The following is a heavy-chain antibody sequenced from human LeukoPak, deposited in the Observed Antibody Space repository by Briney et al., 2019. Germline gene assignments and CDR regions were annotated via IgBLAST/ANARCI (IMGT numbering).Heavy chain of an antibody. CDR1: GFSLSGYW. CDR3: AKVGDLPAADYFDY. V-gene: IGHV3-7*01. Sequence: GGSLRLSCAASGFSLSGYWMTWVRQAPGKGLEWVANINRDGSQKNHVDSVQGRFTISRDNAKNSLYLQMNSLTAEDTAVYYCAKVGDLPAADYFDYWGQGTLVTVSS. J-gene: IGHJ4*02. CDR2: INRDGSQK. D-gene: IGHD2-2*01.